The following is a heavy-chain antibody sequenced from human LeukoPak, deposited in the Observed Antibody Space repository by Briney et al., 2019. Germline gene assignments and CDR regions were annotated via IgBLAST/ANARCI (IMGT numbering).Heavy chain of an antibody. Sequence: GGSLRLSCAASGFTFSSYEMNWVRQAPGKGLEWVSYISSSGSTIYYADSVKGQFTISRDNAKNSLYLQMNSLRAEDTAVYYCARGGGGYSGYDNFDYWGQGTLVTVSS. CDR3: ARGGGGYSGYDNFDY. CDR2: ISSSGSTI. V-gene: IGHV3-48*03. CDR1: GFTFSSYE. D-gene: IGHD5-12*01. J-gene: IGHJ4*02.